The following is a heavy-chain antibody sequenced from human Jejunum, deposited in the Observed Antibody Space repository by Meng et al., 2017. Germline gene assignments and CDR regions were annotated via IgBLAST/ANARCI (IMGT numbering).Heavy chain of an antibody. CDR2: IHHSGIT. CDR3: ATIQGSPHFFNY. CDR1: GDSFTSGSYH. Sequence: QVQLPESGPGLVKPSQTLSLPCTVSGDSFTSGSYHWSWIRQPPGKGLEWIGYIHHSGITYYNPSLRSRLLISIDTSKRQLSLTLNSVTAADTALYYCATIQGSPHFFNYWGQGTLVTVSS. J-gene: IGHJ4*02. D-gene: IGHD1-1*01. V-gene: IGHV4-30-4*01.